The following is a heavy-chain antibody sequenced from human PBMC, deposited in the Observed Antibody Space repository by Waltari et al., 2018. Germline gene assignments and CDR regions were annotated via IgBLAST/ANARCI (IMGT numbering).Heavy chain of an antibody. V-gene: IGHV3-74*01. CDR1: GFTFRGYW. D-gene: IGHD5-12*01. CDR2: INSDGSTT. CDR3: AVYLRSSPFDP. J-gene: IGHJ5*02. Sequence: EVQLVESGGGLVQTGGSLRLSCAASGFTFRGYWMHWVRQVPGKGLVWVSRINSDGSTTGYADSVKGRFTISRDNTKNTLSLQMNSLRDEDTAVYYCAVYLRSSPFDPWGQGTLVTVSS.